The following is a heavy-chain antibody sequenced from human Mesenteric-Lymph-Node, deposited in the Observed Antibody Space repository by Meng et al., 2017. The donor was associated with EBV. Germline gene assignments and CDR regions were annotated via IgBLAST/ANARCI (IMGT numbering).Heavy chain of an antibody. CDR1: GYSFSEYD. D-gene: IGHD3-22*01. J-gene: IGHJ5*02. CDR2: INVGNGDT. Sequence: QVQLGKSGAVVEKPGASVKVSCKASGYSFSEYDINWVRQATGQGLEWMGWINVGNGDTKYSQKFHGRVTITRDTSATTAYMELRSLTSEDTAVYYCARDSTGDSRRFDPWGQGTLVTVSS. CDR3: ARDSTGDSRRFDP. V-gene: IGHV1-3*01.